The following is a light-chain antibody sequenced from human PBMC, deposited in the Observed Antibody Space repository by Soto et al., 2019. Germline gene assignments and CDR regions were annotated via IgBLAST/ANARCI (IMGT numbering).Light chain of an antibody. J-gene: IGLJ2*01. CDR3: AAWDDSLTGPV. V-gene: IGLV1-44*01. CDR2: SNN. CDR1: NSNIGSNI. Sequence: QSVLTQPPSASGTPGQRVTISCSGSNSNIGSNIVNWYQQLPGTAPKLLIYSNNQRPSGVPDRFSGSKSGTSASLAISGLQSEDEADYYCAAWDDSLTGPVFGGGTQLTVL.